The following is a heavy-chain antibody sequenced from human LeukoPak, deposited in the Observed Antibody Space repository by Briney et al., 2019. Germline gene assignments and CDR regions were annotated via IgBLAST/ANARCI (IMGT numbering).Heavy chain of an antibody. D-gene: IGHD2-15*01. CDR1: GFIFSSSY. V-gene: IGHV3-53*01. J-gene: IGHJ4*02. Sequence: GGSLRLSCAASGFIFSSSYMSWVRQAPGKGLEWVSVIHSGGNTYYADSVKGRFTISRDNSKNTLYLQMNSLRAEDTAVYYCTRDLNSGGSCWGQGTLVTVSS. CDR2: IHSGGNT. CDR3: TRDLNSGGSC.